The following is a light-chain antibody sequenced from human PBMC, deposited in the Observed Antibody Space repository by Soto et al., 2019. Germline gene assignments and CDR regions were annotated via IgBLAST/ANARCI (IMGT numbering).Light chain of an antibody. V-gene: IGKV1-5*01. J-gene: IGKJ1*01. CDR1: QTISSW. CDR2: DAS. CDR3: QQYNNYPLT. Sequence: DIQMTQSPSTLSASVGDRVTISCRASQTISSWLAWYQQKPGKAPKLLIYDASSLESGVPSRFSGSGSGTEFTLTISSLQTDDFATYYCQQYNNYPLTFGQGTKVETK.